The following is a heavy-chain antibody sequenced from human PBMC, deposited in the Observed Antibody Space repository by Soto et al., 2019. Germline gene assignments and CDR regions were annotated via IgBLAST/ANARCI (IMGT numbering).Heavy chain of an antibody. CDR1: GLTFDDYA. V-gene: IGHV3-9*01. CDR2: ISWNSGSI. CDR3: AKDSYYDILTGSFDY. D-gene: IGHD3-9*01. J-gene: IGHJ4*02. Sequence: GGSLRLSSAASGLTFDDYAMHWVRQAPGKGLEWVSGISWNSGSIGYADSVKGRFTISRDNAKNSLYLQMNSLRAEDTALYYCAKDSYYDILTGSFDYWGQGTLVTVSS.